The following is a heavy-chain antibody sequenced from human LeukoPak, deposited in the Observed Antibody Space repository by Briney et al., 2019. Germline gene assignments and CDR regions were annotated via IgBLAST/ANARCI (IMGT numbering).Heavy chain of an antibody. V-gene: IGHV4-59*01. CDR3: ARGDYYDSSGFDY. D-gene: IGHD3-22*01. Sequence: SETLSLTCTVSGGSISSYYWSWIRQPPGKGLEWIGYIYYSGSTNYNPSLKSRVTISLDTSKNQFSLKLSSVTAADTAVYYCARGDYYDSSGFDYWGQGTLVTVSS. CDR2: IYYSGST. CDR1: GGSISSYY. J-gene: IGHJ4*02.